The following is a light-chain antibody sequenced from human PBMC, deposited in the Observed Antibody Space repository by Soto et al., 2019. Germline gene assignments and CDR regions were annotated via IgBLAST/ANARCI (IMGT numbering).Light chain of an antibody. V-gene: IGKV1-39*01. CDR3: QESYSSPFT. CDR1: QSVSTF. CDR2: TAS. J-gene: IGKJ3*01. Sequence: DIQMTQSPSSLSASIGDRVIITCWTSQSVSTFLYWYRHTPGEAPRLLIYTASTLHGGVPSRFSGSGSGTEFTLTSISLQPEDFATYYCQESYSSPFTIGPGTRVDGK.